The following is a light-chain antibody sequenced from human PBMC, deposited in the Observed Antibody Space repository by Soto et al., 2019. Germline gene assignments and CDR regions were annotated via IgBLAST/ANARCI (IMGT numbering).Light chain of an antibody. V-gene: IGLV2-14*01. CDR3: SAYTSRSTLV. J-gene: IGLJ2*01. Sequence: SVLTQPASVSGSPGQSITISRSGTSRDIGAYNLVSWYQQPPGKAPKLLIYEVRNRPSGISYRFSGSKSGTTASLTISSLLPEDEADYYCSAYTSRSTLVFGGGTKLTVL. CDR2: EVR. CDR1: SRDIGAYNL.